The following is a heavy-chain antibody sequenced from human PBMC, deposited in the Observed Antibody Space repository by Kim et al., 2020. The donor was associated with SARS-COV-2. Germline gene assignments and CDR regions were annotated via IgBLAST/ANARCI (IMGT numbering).Heavy chain of an antibody. V-gene: IGHV4-59*01. Sequence: SETLSLTCTVSGGSISSYYWSWIRQPPGKGLEWIGYIYYSGSTNYNPSLKSRVTISVDTSKNQFSLKLSSVTAADTAVYYCARGGGTLYYYYYMDVWGKGTTVTVSS. CDR3: ARGGGTLYYYYYMDV. CDR1: GGSISSYY. D-gene: IGHD1-7*01. CDR2: IYYSGST. J-gene: IGHJ6*03.